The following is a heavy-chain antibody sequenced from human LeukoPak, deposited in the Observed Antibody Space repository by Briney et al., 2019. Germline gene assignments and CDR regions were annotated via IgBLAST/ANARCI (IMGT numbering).Heavy chain of an antibody. CDR3: ASFYGVTAIQSWFDP. Sequence: SVKVSCKASGGTFSSYAISWVRQAPGQGLEWMGGIIPIFGTANYAQKFQGRVTITTDESTSTAYMELSSLRSEDTAVYYCASFYGVTAIQSWFDPWGQGTLVTVSS. V-gene: IGHV1-69*05. CDR2: IIPIFGTA. D-gene: IGHD2-21*02. J-gene: IGHJ5*02. CDR1: GGTFSSYA.